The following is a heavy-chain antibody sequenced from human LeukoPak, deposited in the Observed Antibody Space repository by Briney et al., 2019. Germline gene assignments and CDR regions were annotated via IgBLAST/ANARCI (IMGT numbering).Heavy chain of an antibody. V-gene: IGHV1-2*02. CDR1: GYTFTGYY. J-gene: IGHJ4*02. CDR2: INPNSGGT. D-gene: IGHD4-17*01. Sequence: GASVKVSCKASGYTFTGYYMHWVRQAPGQGLEWMGWINPNSGGTNYAQKFQGRVTMTRDTSISTAYMELSRLRSDDTAVYYCARDPSTVTAAFDYWGQGTLVTVSS. CDR3: ARDPSTVTAAFDY.